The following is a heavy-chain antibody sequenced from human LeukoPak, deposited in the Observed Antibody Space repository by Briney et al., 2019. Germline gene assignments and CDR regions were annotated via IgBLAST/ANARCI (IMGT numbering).Heavy chain of an antibody. CDR1: GGSVSSGSYY. J-gene: IGHJ4*02. CDR3: ARTQYCSGGSCYPYYFDY. D-gene: IGHD2-15*01. CDR2: IYYSGST. V-gene: IGHV4-61*01. Sequence: PSETLSLTCTVSGGSVSSGSYYWSWIRQPPGKGLEWIGYIYYSGSTNYNPSLKSRVTISVDTSKNQFSLKLSSVTAADTAVYFCARTQYCSGGSCYPYYFDYWGQGTLVTVSS.